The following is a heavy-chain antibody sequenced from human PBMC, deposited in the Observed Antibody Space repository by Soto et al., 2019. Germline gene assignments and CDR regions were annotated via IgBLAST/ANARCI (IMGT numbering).Heavy chain of an antibody. V-gene: IGHV2-70*01. D-gene: IGHD2-15*01. CDR1: GFSLSTSGMC. Sequence: SGPTLGNPTQTLTLTCTFSGFSLSTSGMCVSWIRQPPGKALEWLALIDWDDDKYYSTSLKTRLTISKDTSKNQVVLTMTNMDPVDTATYYCARISTRGYCSGGSFYSCEGHHYVIDFPGQGSTVIVS. J-gene: IGHJ6*02. CDR2: IDWDDDK. CDR3: ARISTRGYCSGGSFYSCEGHHYVIDF.